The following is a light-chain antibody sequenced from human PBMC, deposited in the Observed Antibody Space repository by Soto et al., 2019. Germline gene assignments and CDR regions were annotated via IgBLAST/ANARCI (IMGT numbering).Light chain of an antibody. Sequence: DIVMTQSPATLSVSPGEGATLSCRASQSVGSSLFWYQQQPGQAPRLLMYGASTRATGVPARFSGSGSGTEFTLTISRLQSEDSAVYYCQQYNNCPPYTFGQGTKLEIK. V-gene: IGKV3-15*01. CDR1: QSVGSS. J-gene: IGKJ2*01. CDR2: GAS. CDR3: QQYNNCPPYT.